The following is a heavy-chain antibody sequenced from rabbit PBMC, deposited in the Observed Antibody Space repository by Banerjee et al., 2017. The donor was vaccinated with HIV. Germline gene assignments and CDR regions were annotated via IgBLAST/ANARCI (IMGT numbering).Heavy chain of an antibody. D-gene: IGHD1-1*01. V-gene: IGHV1S45*01. Sequence: QEQLEESGGDLVKPEGSLTLTCTASGFSFTSGYYMYWVRQAPGKGLEWIACIYAGSSGGPYYASWAKSRFTISKTSSTTVTLQMTSLTAADTATYFCARGVYIGGTIPTYFNLWGQGTLVTVS. CDR3: ARGVYIGGTIPTYFNL. J-gene: IGHJ4*01. CDR1: GFSFTSGYY. CDR2: IYAGSSGGP.